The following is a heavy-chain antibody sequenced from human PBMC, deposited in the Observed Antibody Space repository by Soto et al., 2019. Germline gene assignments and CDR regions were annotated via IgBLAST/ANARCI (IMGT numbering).Heavy chain of an antibody. CDR3: ARDLGGWPDY. CDR1: GYTFHDYA. Sequence: ASVKVSCKASGYTFHDYAISWVCQAPGQRLEWMGWINAGNGNTKYSQKFQGRVTITRDTSASTAYMELSSLRSEDTAVYYCARDLGGWPDYWGQGTLVTVSS. J-gene: IGHJ4*02. D-gene: IGHD2-15*01. V-gene: IGHV1-3*01. CDR2: INAGNGNT.